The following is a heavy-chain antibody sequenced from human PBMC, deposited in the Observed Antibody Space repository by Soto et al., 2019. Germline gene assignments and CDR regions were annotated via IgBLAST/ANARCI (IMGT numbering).Heavy chain of an antibody. CDR1: GFTFDDYA. CDR2: ISWNSGSI. Sequence: EVQLVESGGGLVQPGRSLRLSCAASGFTFDDYAMHWVRQAPGKGLEWVSGISWNSGSIGYADSVKGRFTISRDNAKNSLYLQMKSLRAEDTALYYCAKARGDDCAFDIWGQGTMVTVSS. V-gene: IGHV3-9*01. J-gene: IGHJ3*02. CDR3: AKARGDDCAFDI. D-gene: IGHD4-17*01.